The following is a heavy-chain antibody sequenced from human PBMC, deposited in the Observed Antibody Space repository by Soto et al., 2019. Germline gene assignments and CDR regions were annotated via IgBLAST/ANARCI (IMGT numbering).Heavy chain of an antibody. CDR2: IYAHGST. D-gene: IGHD1-7*01. J-gene: IGHJ4*02. Sequence: QLQLQESGSGLVKPSETLSLTCAVSGVSISSGGYSWSWIRQPPGKGLEWIAYIYAHGSTYYNPSLKSRVTMSVDGSKNQFSLKLGSVTAADTAVYYCAWHYIIYYFGFWGQGILVTVSS. V-gene: IGHV4-30-2*01. CDR1: GVSISSGGYS. CDR3: AWHYIIYYFGF.